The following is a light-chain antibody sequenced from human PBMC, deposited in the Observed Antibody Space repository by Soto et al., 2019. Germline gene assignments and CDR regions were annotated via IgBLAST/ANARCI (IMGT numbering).Light chain of an antibody. V-gene: IGKV1-5*01. J-gene: IGKJ1*01. CDR1: QSASTF. CDR3: QQYNRYAVT. Sequence: DSKVTQSPCTLSPYVGDRVTITCRASQSASTFLAWYQQKPGQAPKLLIYDASTLQSGVPSRFSASGSGTEFALTISGLQADDFAVYYCQQYNRYAVTFGQVTKV. CDR2: DAS.